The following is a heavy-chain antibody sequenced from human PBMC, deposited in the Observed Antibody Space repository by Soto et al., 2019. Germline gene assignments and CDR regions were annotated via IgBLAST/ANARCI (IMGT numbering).Heavy chain of an antibody. J-gene: IGHJ4*02. D-gene: IGHD2-2*01. Sequence: EVQLVESGGGLVQPGGSLKLSCAASGFTLSDSAIHWVRLASGKGLEWVGLIRSKGDTYATTYAASVKGRFTISKDDSKNMASLQMNSLKTDDTAVYYCARRSVLAAMGFDSWGQGTLVTVSS. CDR3: ARRSVLAAMGFDS. CDR1: GFTLSDSA. CDR2: IRSKGDTYAT. V-gene: IGHV3-73*02.